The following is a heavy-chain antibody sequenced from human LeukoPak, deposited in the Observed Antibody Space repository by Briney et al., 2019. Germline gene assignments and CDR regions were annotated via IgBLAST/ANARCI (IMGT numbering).Heavy chain of an antibody. J-gene: IGHJ4*02. V-gene: IGHV3-21*01. CDR1: GFTLSSYS. CDR3: ARGRGSSYGAPFDY. D-gene: IGHD5-18*01. CDR2: ISGRSNYI. Sequence: PGGSLRLSCAASGFTLSSYSINWVRQAPWKGLEGVSCISGRSNYIYYTDSVRGRFTLSRDNAKNSVFLEMNRLRGEDTAVYYCARGRGSSYGAPFDYWGQGTLVTVSS.